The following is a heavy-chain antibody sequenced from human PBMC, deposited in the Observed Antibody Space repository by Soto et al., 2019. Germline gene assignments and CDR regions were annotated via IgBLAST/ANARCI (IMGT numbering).Heavy chain of an antibody. V-gene: IGHV1-18*01. J-gene: IGHJ4*02. Sequence: QVQLVQSGAALQEPGASVKVSCKASGYTFHTYAITWVRQAPGQGLEWMGWISGSKGKTNYAQKFQDRVTLTTNTSTGAAYMELRSLRYDDTAVYYCARDDPSGSPRPPDYWGQGTLVIVS. CDR1: GYTFHTYA. CDR3: ARDDPSGSPRPPDY. D-gene: IGHD3-22*01. CDR2: ISGSKGKT.